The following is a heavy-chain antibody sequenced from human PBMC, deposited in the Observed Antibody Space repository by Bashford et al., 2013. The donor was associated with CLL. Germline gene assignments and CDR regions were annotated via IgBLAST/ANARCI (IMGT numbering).Heavy chain of an antibody. J-gene: IGHJ6*02. CDR3: ARALPGQLFSFYYYGLDV. Sequence: GGSLRLSCAASGFTFSNHGMYWVRQAPGKGLEWVAIIRYDGSYKNHADSVRGRFIISRDNSKNMLYLQMTSLRAEDTALYYCARALPGQLFSFYYYGLDVWGQGATVTVSS. CDR1: GFTFSNHG. D-gene: IGHD3-10*01. CDR2: IRYDGSYK. V-gene: IGHV3-33*08.